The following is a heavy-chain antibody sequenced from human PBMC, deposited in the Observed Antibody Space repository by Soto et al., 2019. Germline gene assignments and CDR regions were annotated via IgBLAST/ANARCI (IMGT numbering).Heavy chain of an antibody. J-gene: IGHJ6*02. CDR2: INSDGSST. CDR1: GFTFSSYW. CDR3: ARFRYCSGGSCFPTYYYGMDV. V-gene: IGHV3-74*01. D-gene: IGHD2-15*01. Sequence: WGSLRLSCAASGFTFSSYWMHLVRQAPGKGLVWVSRINSDGSSTSYADSVKGRFTISRDNAKNTLYLQMNSLRAEDTAVYYCARFRYCSGGSCFPTYYYGMDVWGQGTTVTVSS.